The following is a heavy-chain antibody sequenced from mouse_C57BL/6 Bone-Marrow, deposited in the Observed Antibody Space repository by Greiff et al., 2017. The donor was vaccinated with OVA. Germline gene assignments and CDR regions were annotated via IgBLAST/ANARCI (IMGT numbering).Heavy chain of an antibody. D-gene: IGHD6-1*01. CDR3: AKPLYYYVMDY. V-gene: IGHV1-81*01. CDR1: GYTFTSYG. Sequence: VQVVESGAELARPGASVKLSCKASGYTFTSYGISWVKQRTGQGLEWIGEIYPRSGNTYSNEKFKGKATLTADKSSSTAYMELRSLTSEDSAVYFCAKPLYYYVMDYWGQGTSVTVSS. CDR2: IYPRSGNT. J-gene: IGHJ4*01.